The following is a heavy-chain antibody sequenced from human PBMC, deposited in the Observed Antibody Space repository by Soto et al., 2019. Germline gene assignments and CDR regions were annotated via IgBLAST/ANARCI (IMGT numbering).Heavy chain of an antibody. J-gene: IGHJ4*02. V-gene: IGHV1-18*01. Sequence: QVQLVQSGAEVKKPGASVKVSCKASGYTFTSNGISWVRQAPGQGLEWMGWISGYNGNTNYAQNLQGRVTMTTDTSTSTADMELRSRRSDDTAVYYCAREALYYESSGLDYWGQGTLVTVSS. CDR1: GYTFTSNG. D-gene: IGHD3-22*01. CDR2: ISGYNGNT. CDR3: AREALYYESSGLDY.